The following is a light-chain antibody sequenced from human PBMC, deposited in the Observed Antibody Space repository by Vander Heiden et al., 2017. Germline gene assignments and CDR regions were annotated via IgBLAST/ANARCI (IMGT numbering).Light chain of an antibody. J-gene: IGLJ3*02. CDR1: SSDVGGYNY. V-gene: IGLV2-11*01. Sequence: QSALPQPLSVSGSPGQSVTISCTGTSSDVGGYNYVSWYQLPPGKAPNLMIYDVSQRPAGVPDRFSGSKSGNTASLTISGLQAEDEADYYCCSYAGSYTWVFGGGTKLTVL. CDR3: CSYAGSYTWV. CDR2: DVS.